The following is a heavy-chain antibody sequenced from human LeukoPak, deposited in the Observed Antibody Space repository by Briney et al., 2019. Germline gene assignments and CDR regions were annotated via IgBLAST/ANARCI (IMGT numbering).Heavy chain of an antibody. D-gene: IGHD2-2*01. CDR1: GCTFSSGV. V-gene: IGHV3-23*01. Sequence: GGSLRLSCATSGCTFSSGVMAWVRQAPGKGLEWVSSISGSGNSPYYADSVKGRFTISRDNSMNTLSLQMNSLRADDTAIYYCVKRDCNATHCYVFDSWGQGTLVTVSS. CDR2: ISGSGNSP. CDR3: VKRDCNATHCYVFDS. J-gene: IGHJ4*02.